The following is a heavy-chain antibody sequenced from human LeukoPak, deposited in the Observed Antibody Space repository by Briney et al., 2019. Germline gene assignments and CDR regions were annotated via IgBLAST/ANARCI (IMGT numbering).Heavy chain of an antibody. J-gene: IGHJ4*02. V-gene: IGHV3-21*01. CDR3: ARGAYYYDSSGYYYGGFDY. CDR2: ISSSSSYI. Sequence: GGSLRLSCAASGFTFSSYSMNWVRQAPGKGLEWVSSISSSSSYIYYADSVKGRFTISRDNAKNSLYLQMNSLRAEDTAVYYCARGAYYYDSSGYYYGGFDYWGQGTLVTVSS. CDR1: GFTFSSYS. D-gene: IGHD3-22*01.